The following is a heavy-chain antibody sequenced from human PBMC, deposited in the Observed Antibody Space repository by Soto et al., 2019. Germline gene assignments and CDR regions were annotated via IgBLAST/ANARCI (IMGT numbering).Heavy chain of an antibody. Sequence: HLAQSGPEVKRPGASVKISCKASGFIFTAWFMHWVRQAPGQGPEWMGIINTSGGNSIYSQKFQDRVTMTRDTSTSTLYLELTSLTSADTAVYYCAKEGAIPGEVDAWGQGTLVTVSS. V-gene: IGHV1-46*01. CDR2: INTSGGNS. CDR1: GFIFTAWF. CDR3: AKEGAIPGEVDA. D-gene: IGHD2-21*01. J-gene: IGHJ1*01.